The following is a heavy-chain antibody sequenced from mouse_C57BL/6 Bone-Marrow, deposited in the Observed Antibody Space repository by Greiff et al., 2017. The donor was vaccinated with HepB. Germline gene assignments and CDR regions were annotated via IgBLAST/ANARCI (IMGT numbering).Heavy chain of an antibody. Sequence: QVQLKQSGAELARPGASVKLSCKASGYTFTSYGISWVKQRTGQGLEWIGEIYPRSGNTYYNEKFKGKATLTADKSSSTAYMELRSLTSEDSAVYFCAREKYYGSSLYYFDYWGQGTTLTVSS. CDR3: AREKYYGSSLYYFDY. CDR1: GYTFTSYG. CDR2: IYPRSGNT. J-gene: IGHJ2*01. D-gene: IGHD1-1*01. V-gene: IGHV1-81*01.